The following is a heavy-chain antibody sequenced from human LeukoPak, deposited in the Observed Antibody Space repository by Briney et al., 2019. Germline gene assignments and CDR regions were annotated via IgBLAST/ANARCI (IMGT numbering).Heavy chain of an antibody. D-gene: IGHD2-15*01. CDR2: ITSRGSLI. Sequence: PGGSLRLPCAASGFTFSNYYMAWIRQAPGKGLEWVSYITSRGSLIYYADSVKGRFTISRDNAKNSLYLQMNSLRAEDTAVYYCARSSPGIDYWGQGTLVTVSS. J-gene: IGHJ4*02. CDR1: GFTFSNYY. V-gene: IGHV3-11*04. CDR3: ARSSPGIDY.